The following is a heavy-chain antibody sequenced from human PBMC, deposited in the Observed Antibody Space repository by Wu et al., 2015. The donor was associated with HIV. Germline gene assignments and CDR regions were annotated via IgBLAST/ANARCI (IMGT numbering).Heavy chain of an antibody. Sequence: QVQLVQSGAEVKKPGSSVKVSCQASGGTFSSYAINWVRQAPGQGLEWMGGIIPLFGTRDYAQVFQGRVTITTDESSSTAYMTLTSLTSEDTAVYYCATPRSPGFSSAWPTYFDYWGQGTLVTVSS. J-gene: IGHJ4*02. CDR3: ATPRSPGFSSAWPTYFDY. V-gene: IGHV1-69*05. CDR1: GGTFSSYA. CDR2: IIPLFGTR. D-gene: IGHD6-19*01.